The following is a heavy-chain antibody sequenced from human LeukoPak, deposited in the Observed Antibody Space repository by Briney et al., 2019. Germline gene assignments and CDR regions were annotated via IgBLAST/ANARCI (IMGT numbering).Heavy chain of an antibody. D-gene: IGHD1-14*01. V-gene: IGHV1-2*02. CDR2: INPNSGDT. CDR3: AKSDTG. Sequence: ASVKVSCKASGYXFTGYYFHWVRQAPGQGLEWMGWINPNSGDTYYAQTFQGRVSMTRDTSISTAYMELTSLRSDDTAVYYCAKSDTGWGQGTLVTVSS. J-gene: IGHJ4*02. CDR1: GYXFTGYY.